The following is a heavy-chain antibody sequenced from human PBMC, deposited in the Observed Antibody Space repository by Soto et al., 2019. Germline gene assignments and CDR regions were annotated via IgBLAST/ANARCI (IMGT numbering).Heavy chain of an antibody. J-gene: IGHJ4*02. CDR1: GYSFTSYW. CDR2: IEPSDSYT. CDR3: ARRHGSGSYIGY. Sequence: EVQLVQSGAEVKKPGASLRISCKGSGYSFTSYWISWVRQMPGEGLEWMGRIEPSDSYTNYSPSFQGHVTISADKSISTAYLQWSSLKASDTAMYYCARRHGSGSYIGYWGQGTLVTVSS. D-gene: IGHD3-10*01. V-gene: IGHV5-10-1*01.